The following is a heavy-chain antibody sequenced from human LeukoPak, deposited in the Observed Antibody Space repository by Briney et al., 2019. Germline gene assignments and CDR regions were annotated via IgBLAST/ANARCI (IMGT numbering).Heavy chain of an antibody. J-gene: IGHJ4*02. D-gene: IGHD3-3*01. CDR2: IYSGGNT. V-gene: IGHV3-53*01. Sequence: GGSLRLSCAASGFTVSSNYMSWVRQAPGKGLEWVSVIYSGGNTYYADSVKGRFTISRDNSKNTLYLQMNSLRAEDTAVYYCARVGMEWLSTGYYFDYWGQGTLVTVSS. CDR1: GFTVSSNY. CDR3: ARVGMEWLSTGYYFDY.